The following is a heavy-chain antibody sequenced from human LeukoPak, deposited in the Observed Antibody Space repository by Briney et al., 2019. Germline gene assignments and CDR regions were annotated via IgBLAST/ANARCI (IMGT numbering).Heavy chain of an antibody. Sequence: GASVKVSCKASGGTFSSYAISWVRQAPGQGLEWMGGIIPIFGTANYAQKFQGRVTITADESTSTAYMELSSLRSEDTAVYYCASPMYYDFWSGYDYWGQGTLVTVSS. CDR2: IIPIFGTA. CDR3: ASPMYYDFWSGYDY. J-gene: IGHJ4*02. V-gene: IGHV1-69*01. CDR1: GGTFSSYA. D-gene: IGHD3-3*01.